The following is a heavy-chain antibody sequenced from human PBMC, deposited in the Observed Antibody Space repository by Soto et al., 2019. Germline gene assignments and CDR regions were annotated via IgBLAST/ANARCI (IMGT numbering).Heavy chain of an antibody. J-gene: IGHJ6*02. CDR3: ARQEYYDFWSGYYRDYYYGMDV. Sequence: PSETLSLTCTVSGGSISSYYWSWIRQPPGKGLEWIGYIYYSGSTYYNPSLKSRVTISVDTSKNQFSLKLSSVTAADTAVYYCARQEYYDFWSGYYRDYYYGMDVWGQGTTVTVSS. V-gene: IGHV4-59*08. D-gene: IGHD3-3*01. CDR1: GGSISSYY. CDR2: IYYSGST.